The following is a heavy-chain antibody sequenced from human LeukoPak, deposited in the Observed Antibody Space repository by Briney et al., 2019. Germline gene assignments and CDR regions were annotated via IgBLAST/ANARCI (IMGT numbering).Heavy chain of an antibody. CDR3: ATSRTFDY. V-gene: IGHV3-74*01. J-gene: IGHJ4*02. CDR1: GFTFSSYW. Sequence: GESLRLSCAASGFTFSSYWMHWVRQAPGKGLVWVSRIKSDGSSTSYADSVKGRFTISRDSAKNTVYLQMNSLRAEDTAVYYCATSRTFDYWGQGTLVTVTS. CDR2: IKSDGSST.